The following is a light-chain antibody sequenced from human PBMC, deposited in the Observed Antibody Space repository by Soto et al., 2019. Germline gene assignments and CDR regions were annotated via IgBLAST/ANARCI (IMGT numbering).Light chain of an antibody. Sequence: IQMTQKPSSLSASLGERVSISCRASQSIRSELGWYQQKPGKAPSLLIYTASTLQRGVPSRFSGSGSGTEFTLTISSLQPDDFATYYCIQDYNYPLTFGGRSMADVK. J-gene: IGKJ4*01. CDR3: IQDYNYPLT. V-gene: IGKV1-6*01. CDR2: TAS. CDR1: QSIRSE.